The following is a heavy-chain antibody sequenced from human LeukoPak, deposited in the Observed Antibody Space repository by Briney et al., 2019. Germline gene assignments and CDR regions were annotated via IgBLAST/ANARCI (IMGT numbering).Heavy chain of an antibody. J-gene: IGHJ5*02. CDR1: GYTFTSYG. CDR2: ISAYNGNT. V-gene: IGHV1-18*04. CDR3: ARDSWFDP. Sequence: ASVKVSCQASGYTFTSYGISWVRQAPGHRLEWIGWISAYNGNTNYAQKLQGRVTMTTDTSTSTAYMELRSLRSDDTAVYYCARDSWFDPWGQGTLVTVSS.